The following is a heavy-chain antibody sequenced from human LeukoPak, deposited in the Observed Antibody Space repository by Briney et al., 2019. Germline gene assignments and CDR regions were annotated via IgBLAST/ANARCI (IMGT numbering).Heavy chain of an antibody. CDR2: IIPILGIA. Sequence: SVKVSCKASGGTFSSYAISWVRQAPGQGLEWMGRIIPILGIANYAQKFQGRVTITADKSTSTAYMELSSLRSEDTAAYYCARDSFQSITIFGVVIIGMSWFDPWGQGTLVTVSS. V-gene: IGHV1-69*04. D-gene: IGHD3-3*01. CDR3: ARDSFQSITIFGVVIIGMSWFDP. J-gene: IGHJ5*02. CDR1: GGTFSSYA.